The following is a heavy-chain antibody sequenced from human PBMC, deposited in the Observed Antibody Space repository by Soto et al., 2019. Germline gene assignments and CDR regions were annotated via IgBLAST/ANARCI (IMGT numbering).Heavy chain of an antibody. V-gene: IGHV3-13*01. CDR3: ARGSQDCSSTSCYGGYYYYMDV. CDR1: GFTFSSYA. Sequence: EVQLVESGGGLVQPGGSLRLSCAASGFTFSSYAMHWVRQATGKGLEWVSAIGTAGDTYYPGSVKGRFTISRENAKNSLYLQMNSLRAGDTAVYYCARGSQDCSSTSCYGGYYYYMDVWGKGTTVTVSS. CDR2: IGTAGDT. D-gene: IGHD2-2*01. J-gene: IGHJ6*03.